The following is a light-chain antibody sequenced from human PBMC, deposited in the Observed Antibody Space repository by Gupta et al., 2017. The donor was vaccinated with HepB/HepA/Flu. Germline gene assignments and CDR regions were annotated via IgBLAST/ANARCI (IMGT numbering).Light chain of an antibody. CDR2: KAS. CDR1: QSISSW. J-gene: IGKJ2*04. CDR3: QQDNSYFCS. V-gene: IGKV1-5*03. Sequence: DIQMTQSPSTLSASVGDRVTITCRASQSISSWLAWYQQKPGKAPKLLIYKASSLESGVPSRFSGSGSGTEFTLTISSLQPDDFATYYCQQDNSYFCSFGQGTKLEIK.